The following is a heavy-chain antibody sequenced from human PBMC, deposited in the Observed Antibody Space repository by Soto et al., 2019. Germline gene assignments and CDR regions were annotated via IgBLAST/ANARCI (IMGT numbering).Heavy chain of an antibody. Sequence: HPGGSLRLSCAASGFTYSSYAMHWVRQAPGKGLEWVAVISYDGSNKYYADSVKGRFTISRDNSKNTLYLQMNSLRAEDTAVYYCARDGSLLYYDFWSGPTHFDYWGQGTLVTVSS. CDR1: GFTYSSYA. J-gene: IGHJ4*02. CDR3: ARDGSLLYYDFWSGPTHFDY. V-gene: IGHV3-30-3*01. CDR2: ISYDGSNK. D-gene: IGHD3-3*01.